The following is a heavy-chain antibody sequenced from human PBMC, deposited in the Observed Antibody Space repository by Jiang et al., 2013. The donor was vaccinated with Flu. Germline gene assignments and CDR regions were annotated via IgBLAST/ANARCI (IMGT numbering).Heavy chain of an antibody. CDR1: GFTFSSYG. CDR3: AKGTEWRHASSGWYGGRYFDY. J-gene: IGHJ4*02. Sequence: QLLESGGGVVQPGGSLRLSCAASGFTFSSYGMHWVRQAPGKGLEWVAFIRYDGSNKYYADSVKGRFTISRDNSKNTLYLQMNSLRAEDTAVYYCAKGTEWRHASSGWYGGRYFDYWGQGTLVTVSS. D-gene: IGHD6-19*01. V-gene: IGHV3-30*02. CDR2: IRYDGSNK.